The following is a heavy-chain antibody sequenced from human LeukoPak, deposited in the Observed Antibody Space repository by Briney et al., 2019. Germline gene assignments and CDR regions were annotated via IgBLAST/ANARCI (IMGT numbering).Heavy chain of an antibody. CDR1: RFTFSRYA. Sequence: GGSLRLSCAATRFTFSRYAMSWARQAPGKGLEWVSSISSSSSYIYYADSVKGRFTISRDNAKNSLYLQMNSLRAEDTAVYYCASRFDYWGQGTLVTVSS. CDR3: ASRFDY. V-gene: IGHV3-21*01. J-gene: IGHJ4*02. CDR2: ISSSSSYI.